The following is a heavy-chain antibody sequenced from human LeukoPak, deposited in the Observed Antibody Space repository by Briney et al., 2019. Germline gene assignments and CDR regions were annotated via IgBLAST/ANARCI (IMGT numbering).Heavy chain of an antibody. J-gene: IGHJ6*02. V-gene: IGHV3-7*01. CDR3: ARGRFNYGWCMDV. D-gene: IGHD5-18*01. CDR2: IKQAESER. CDR1: GFSISNYW. Sequence: GGSLRLSCAASGFSISNYWMSWVRQAPGKGLEWVANIKQAESERFYVDSVKDRFIISRENAENSVYLQMNSLRDDDTAIYYCARGRFNYGWCMDVWCQGTTVIVSS.